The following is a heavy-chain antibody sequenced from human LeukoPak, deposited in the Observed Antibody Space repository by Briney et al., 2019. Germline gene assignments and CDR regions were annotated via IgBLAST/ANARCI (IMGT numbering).Heavy chain of an antibody. V-gene: IGHV4-34*01. CDR3: ASAVTGYSSSWYYFDY. Sequence: SETLSLTCAVYGGSFSGYYWSWIRQPPGKGLEWIGEINHSGSTNYNPSLKSRVTISVDTSKNQFSLKLSSVTAADTAVYYCASAVTGYSSSWYYFDYWGQGTLVTVSS. CDR2: INHSGST. D-gene: IGHD6-13*01. J-gene: IGHJ4*02. CDR1: GGSFSGYY.